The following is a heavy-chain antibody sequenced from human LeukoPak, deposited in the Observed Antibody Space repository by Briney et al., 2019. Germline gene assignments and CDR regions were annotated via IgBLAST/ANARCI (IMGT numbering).Heavy chain of an antibody. V-gene: IGHV5-51*01. CDR2: IYPGDSNT. CDR3: ARHSPDAATAHFDY. J-gene: IGHJ4*02. D-gene: IGHD2-15*01. Sequence: GESLQISFKGSGYSFASYWIGWVRQKPGKGLEWMGIIYPGDSNTRYSPSFQGQVTISADKSISTAYLQWSSLKASDTAMYFCARHSPDAATAHFDYWGQGTLVTVSS. CDR1: GYSFASYW.